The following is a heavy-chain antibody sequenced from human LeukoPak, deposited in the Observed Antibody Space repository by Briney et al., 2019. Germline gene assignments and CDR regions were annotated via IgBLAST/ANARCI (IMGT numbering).Heavy chain of an antibody. CDR3: ARDSGSYNQPTPPSN. V-gene: IGHV1-69*04. J-gene: IGHJ4*02. CDR1: GGTFSSYA. Sequence: SVKVSCKASGGTFSSYAISWVRQAPGQGLEWMGRIIPILGIANYAQKFQGRVTITADKSTSTAYMELSSLRSEDTAVYYCARDSGSYNQPTPPSNWGQGTLVTVSS. D-gene: IGHD1-26*01. CDR2: IIPILGIA.